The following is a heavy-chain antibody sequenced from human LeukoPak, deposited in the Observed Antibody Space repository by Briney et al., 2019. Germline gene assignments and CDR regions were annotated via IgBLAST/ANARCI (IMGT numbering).Heavy chain of an antibody. CDR3: ARSGGFGAAFDL. CDR2: ISISGGAI. D-gene: IGHD3-10*01. J-gene: IGHJ2*01. Sequence: PGGSLRLSCAASGFTFSDYYMSWIRQAPGKGLEWVSYISISGGAIHYADSVKGRFTISRDNAKSSLYLQMNSLRAEDTAVYYCARSGGFGAAFDLWGRGTLSLSPQ. V-gene: IGHV3-11*01. CDR1: GFTFSDYY.